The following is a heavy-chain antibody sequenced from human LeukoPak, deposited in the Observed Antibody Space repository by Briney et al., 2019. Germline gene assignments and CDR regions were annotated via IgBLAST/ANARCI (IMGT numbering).Heavy chain of an antibody. V-gene: IGHV1-2*02. CDR1: GYTFTGYY. Sequence: ASVKVSCKASGYTFTGYYMHWVRQAPGQGLGWVGWINPNSGGTNYAQKLQGRVTMTTDTSTSTAYMELRSLRSDDTAVYYCARSEDYYGSGSYYKILDYWGQGTLVTVSS. J-gene: IGHJ4*02. CDR2: INPNSGGT. CDR3: ARSEDYYGSGSYYKILDY. D-gene: IGHD3-10*01.